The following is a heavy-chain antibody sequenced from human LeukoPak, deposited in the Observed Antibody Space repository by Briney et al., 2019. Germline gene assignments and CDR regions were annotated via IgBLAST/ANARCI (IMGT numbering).Heavy chain of an antibody. D-gene: IGHD3-9*01. V-gene: IGHV4-34*01. CDR3: ARVGRYFDWLLTTHYYYYYMDV. Sequence: SETLSLTCAVYGGSFSGYYWSWIRQPPGKGLEWIGEINHSGSTNYNPSLKSRVTISVDTSKNQFSLKLSSVTAADTAVYYCARVGRYFDWLLTTHYYYYYMDVWGKGTTVTVS. CDR2: INHSGST. CDR1: GGSFSGYY. J-gene: IGHJ6*03.